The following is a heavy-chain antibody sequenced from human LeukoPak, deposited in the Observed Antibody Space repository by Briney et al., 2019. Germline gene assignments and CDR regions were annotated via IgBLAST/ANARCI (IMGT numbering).Heavy chain of an antibody. V-gene: IGHV1-18*01. CDR1: GYTFTSYG. Sequence: GASVKVSCKASGYTFTSYGISWVRQAPGQGLEWMGWISAYNGNTNYAQKLQGRVTMTTDTSTSTAYMELRSLRSDDTAVYYCARGIYDSSGYYPNYYYYYMDVWGKGTTVTVSS. CDR2: ISAYNGNT. D-gene: IGHD3-22*01. CDR3: ARGIYDSSGYYPNYYYYYMDV. J-gene: IGHJ6*03.